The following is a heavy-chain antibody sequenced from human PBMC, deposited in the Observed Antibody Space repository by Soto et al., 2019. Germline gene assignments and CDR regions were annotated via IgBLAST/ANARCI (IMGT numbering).Heavy chain of an antibody. Sequence: SQTLSLRSTVAGGSRSGGGDYWSCIHQHPWKGLEWIGYIYYNGSTYCNQSLKSRVTISVATSKNQFSLKLRSVTAADTAAYYCARATVPAAPWGPVHWFDPWGQGTLVTVSS. J-gene: IGHJ5*02. V-gene: IGHV4-31*03. CDR2: IYYNGST. D-gene: IGHD2-2*01. CDR1: GGSRSGGGDY. CDR3: ARATVPAAPWGPVHWFDP.